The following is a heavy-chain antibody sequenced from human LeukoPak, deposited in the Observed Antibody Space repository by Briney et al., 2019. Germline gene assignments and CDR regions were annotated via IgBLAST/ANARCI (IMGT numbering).Heavy chain of an antibody. CDR2: IYYSGST. J-gene: IGHJ4*02. V-gene: IGHV4-59*08. CDR1: GGSISSYY. D-gene: IGHD2-15*01. CDR3: ARHRGAYCSGGDCYSSYYFDS. Sequence: SGTLSLTCTVSGGSISSYYWNWIRQPPGKGLEWVADIYYSGSTSYNPSLKSRVTISLDTSKKQSSLKLSSVTAADTAVYYCARHRGAYCSGGDCYSSYYFDSWGQGTLVTVSS.